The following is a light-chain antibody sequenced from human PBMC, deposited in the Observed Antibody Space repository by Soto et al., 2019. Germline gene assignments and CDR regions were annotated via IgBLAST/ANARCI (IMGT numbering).Light chain of an antibody. CDR3: QQYANSPYT. J-gene: IGKJ2*01. CDR2: GAS. Sequence: EIVLTQSPGTLSLSPGERATLSCSASQSVSSSYLAWYQQKPGQAPRLLIYGASSRATGIPDRLSGSGSGTDFTLTISRLEPEDFAVYYCQQYANSPYTFGQGTKLQIK. V-gene: IGKV3-20*01. CDR1: QSVSSSY.